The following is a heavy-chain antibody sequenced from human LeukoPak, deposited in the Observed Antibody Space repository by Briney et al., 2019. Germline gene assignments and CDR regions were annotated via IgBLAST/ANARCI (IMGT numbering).Heavy chain of an antibody. V-gene: IGHV3-23*01. CDR1: GFTFSNYG. Sequence: GGSLRLSCIASGFTFSNYGMSWVRQAPGKGLEWVSGLSDGGTRIFYADSVKGRFTVSRDNPKNTPYLQMDSLRAEDTAVYYCANTHCDSSPIVWNFWGQGTLVTVSS. J-gene: IGHJ4*02. CDR2: LSDGGTRI. CDR3: ANTHCDSSPIVWNF. D-gene: IGHD6-6*01.